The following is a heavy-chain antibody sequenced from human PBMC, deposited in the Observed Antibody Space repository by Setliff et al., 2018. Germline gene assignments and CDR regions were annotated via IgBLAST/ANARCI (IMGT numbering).Heavy chain of an antibody. J-gene: IGHJ6*03. Sequence: GSLRLSCAVSGLTFSSYAMNWVRQAPGKGLEWVSNINPAGAKTYYADSVKGRFTISRDNAKNTVYLQMNSLGAEDTAIYYCARDRQGDGNYYMDVWGKGTTVTVSS. D-gene: IGHD1-1*01. CDR1: GLTFSSYA. CDR2: INPAGAKT. CDR3: ARDRQGDGNYYMDV. V-gene: IGHV3-23*01.